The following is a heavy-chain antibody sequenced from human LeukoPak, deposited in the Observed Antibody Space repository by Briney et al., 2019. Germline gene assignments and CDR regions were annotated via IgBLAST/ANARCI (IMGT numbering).Heavy chain of an antibody. CDR2: IYHSGTT. V-gene: IGHV4-61*01. Sequence: SETLSLTCTVSGGSVSSGSSYRSWIRQPPGQGLERIGYIYHSGTTNYNPSLKSRVTISADTSKNQFSLKLSSVTAADTAVYYCARSPLGYFDDWGQGTLVTVSS. D-gene: IGHD7-27*01. CDR3: ARSPLGYFDD. CDR1: GGSVSSGSSY. J-gene: IGHJ4*02.